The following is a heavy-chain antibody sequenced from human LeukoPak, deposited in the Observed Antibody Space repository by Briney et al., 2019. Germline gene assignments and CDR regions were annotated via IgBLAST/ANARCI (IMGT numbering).Heavy chain of an antibody. D-gene: IGHD3-9*01. V-gene: IGHV1-18*01. CDR3: ARVPGVLTGYYNTRSFDY. Sequence: ASVKVSCKASGYTFTSYGISWVRQAPGQGLEWMGWISAYNGNTNYAQKLQGRVTMTTDTSTSTAYMELRSLRSDDTAVYYCARVPGVLTGYYNTRSFDYWGQGTLVTVSS. J-gene: IGHJ4*02. CDR1: GYTFTSYG. CDR2: ISAYNGNT.